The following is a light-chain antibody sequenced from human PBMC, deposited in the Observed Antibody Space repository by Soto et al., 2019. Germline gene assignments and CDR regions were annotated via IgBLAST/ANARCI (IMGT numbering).Light chain of an antibody. V-gene: IGLV1-40*01. CDR1: SSNIGAGYD. CDR3: QSYDSSLSGSDVV. CDR2: GNS. J-gene: IGLJ2*01. Sequence: QTVVTQPPSVSGAPGQRVTISCTGSSSNIGAGYDVHWYQQLPGTAPKLLIYGNSNRPSGVPDRFSGSKSGTSASLAITGLQAEDAADYYCQSYDSSLSGSDVVFGGGTKVTVL.